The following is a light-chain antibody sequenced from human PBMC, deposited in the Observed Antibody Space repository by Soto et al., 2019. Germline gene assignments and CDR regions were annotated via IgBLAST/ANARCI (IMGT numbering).Light chain of an antibody. Sequence: DIQMTQSPSSLSASVGDRVTITCQATQDINHYINWYQQKPGKAPELLIFSAVNSEAGVTSRFSGSGSGTEYTLTITSGQPEDIATYFCQQYDNVPWTFGQGTRVEIK. J-gene: IGKJ1*01. CDR1: QDINHY. V-gene: IGKV1-33*01. CDR2: SAV. CDR3: QQYDNVPWT.